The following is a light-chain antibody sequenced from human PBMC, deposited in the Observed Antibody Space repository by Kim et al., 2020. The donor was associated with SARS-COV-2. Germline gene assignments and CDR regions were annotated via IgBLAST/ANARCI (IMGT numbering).Light chain of an antibody. J-gene: IGLJ2*01. CDR1: RRLSNY. V-gene: IGLV3-19*01. CDR2: GKN. Sequence: ALGQTVRMTCQGHRRLSNYASWYQQEPGQVPILVIYGKNNRPSGIPDRFSGSSSGNTASLTITGAQAEDEADYYCNSRDSSGNLVVFGGGTQLTVL. CDR3: NSRDSSGNLVV.